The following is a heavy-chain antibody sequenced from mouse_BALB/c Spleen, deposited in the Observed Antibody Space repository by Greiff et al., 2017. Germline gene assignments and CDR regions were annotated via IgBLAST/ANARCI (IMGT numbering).Heavy chain of an antibody. CDR2: IDPENGNT. V-gene: IGHV14-1*02. Sequence: VQLQQSGAELVRPGALVKLSCKASGFNIKDYYMHWVKQRPEQGLAWIGWIDPENGNTIYDPKFQGKASITADTSSNTAYLQLSSLTSEDTAVYYCAFYYGSSNWYFDVWGAGTTVTVSS. D-gene: IGHD1-1*01. J-gene: IGHJ1*01. CDR3: AFYYGSSNWYFDV. CDR1: GFNIKDYY.